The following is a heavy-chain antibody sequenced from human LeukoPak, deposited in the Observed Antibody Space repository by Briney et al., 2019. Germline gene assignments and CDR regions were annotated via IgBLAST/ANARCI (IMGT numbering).Heavy chain of an antibody. D-gene: IGHD4-23*01. CDR1: GGSISGYY. CDR2: IYTSGTT. Sequence: KPSEALSLTCTVSGGSISGYYWSWMRQPAGKGLEWIGRIYTSGTTNYNPSLKRRVTMSVDTSKNQFSLELSSVTAADTAGYYCARGGYYGGNAYFDYWGQGTLVTVSS. CDR3: ARGGYYGGNAYFDY. V-gene: IGHV4-4*07. J-gene: IGHJ4*02.